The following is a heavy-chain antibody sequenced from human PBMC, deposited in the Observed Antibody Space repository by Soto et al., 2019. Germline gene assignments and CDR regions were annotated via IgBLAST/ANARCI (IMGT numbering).Heavy chain of an antibody. CDR1: GGSISSYY. Sequence: QVQLQESGPGLVKPSETLSLTCTVSGGSISSYYWSWIRQPPGKGLEWIGYIYYSGSTNYNPSLKSRVTISVDTSKNQFSLKLSSVTAADRAVYYCARAGGTTETFDIWGQGTMVTVSS. V-gene: IGHV4-59*01. CDR3: ARAGGTTETFDI. D-gene: IGHD4-17*01. J-gene: IGHJ3*02. CDR2: IYYSGST.